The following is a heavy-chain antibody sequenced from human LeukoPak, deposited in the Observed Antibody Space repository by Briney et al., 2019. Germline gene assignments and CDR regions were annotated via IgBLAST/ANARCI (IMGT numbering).Heavy chain of an antibody. CDR1: GFTFSSYW. V-gene: IGHV3-23*01. J-gene: IGHJ3*02. Sequence: GGSLRLSCAASGFTFSSYWMSWVRQAPGKGLEWVSAISGSGDNTYYADSVKGRFTISRDNAKNSLYLQMNSLRAEDTALYYCARDWGYCGGDCYSGTYDAFDIWGQGTMVTVSS. D-gene: IGHD2-21*02. CDR2: ISGSGDNT. CDR3: ARDWGYCGGDCYSGTYDAFDI.